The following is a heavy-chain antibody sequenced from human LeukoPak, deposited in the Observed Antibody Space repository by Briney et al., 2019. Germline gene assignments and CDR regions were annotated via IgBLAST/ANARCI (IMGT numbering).Heavy chain of an antibody. CDR2: ISTLGST. CDR3: ARVAQYLVGASSTAFFEY. Sequence: SETLSLTCSVSGGSINNYYWTWIRQPAGKGLEWIGHISTLGSTNYNPSLKSRVSMSVDTSNYHFSLKLSFVTAADTAIYYCARVAQYLVGASSTAFFEYWGQGTLVTVSS. D-gene: IGHD1-26*01. CDR1: GGSINNYY. J-gene: IGHJ4*02. V-gene: IGHV4-4*07.